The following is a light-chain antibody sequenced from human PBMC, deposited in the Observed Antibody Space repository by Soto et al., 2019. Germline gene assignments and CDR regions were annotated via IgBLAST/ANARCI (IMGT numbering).Light chain of an antibody. CDR2: EVN. Sequence: QSALTQPDSVSGSPGQSITISCTAISSDVSDYRYVSWYQQHPGKVPKLIIYEVNNRPSGISNRFSGSRSANTASLTISGLQAEDEADYYCTSYTGDSTYVFGTGTKVTVL. CDR3: TSYTGDSTYV. CDR1: SSDVSDYRY. V-gene: IGLV2-14*01. J-gene: IGLJ1*01.